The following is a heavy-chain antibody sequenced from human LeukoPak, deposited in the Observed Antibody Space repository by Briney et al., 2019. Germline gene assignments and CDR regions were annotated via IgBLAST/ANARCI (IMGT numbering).Heavy chain of an antibody. CDR2: INPNSGGT. Sequence: ASVKVSCKASGYTFTGYYMHWVRQAPGQGLEWMGWINPNSGGTNYAQKFQGRVTMTRDTSISTAYMELSRLRSDDTAVYYCAREHGDLSDAFDIWGQGTMVTVSS. D-gene: IGHD4-17*01. CDR1: GYTFTGYY. V-gene: IGHV1-2*02. J-gene: IGHJ3*02. CDR3: AREHGDLSDAFDI.